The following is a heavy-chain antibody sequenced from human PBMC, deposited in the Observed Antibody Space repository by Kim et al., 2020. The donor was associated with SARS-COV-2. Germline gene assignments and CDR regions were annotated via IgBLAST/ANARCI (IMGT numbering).Heavy chain of an antibody. J-gene: IGHJ4*02. CDR3: ARTGTTAVGVFDY. V-gene: IGHV1-3*01. Sequence: ASVKVSCKASGYTFTNYAIHWVRQAPGQRLEWMGWINGGNGNSKYSQKFQGRVTITRDTSASTAYMELSSLTSEDPAVYYCARTGTTAVGVFDYWGQGTPVTVSS. D-gene: IGHD1-7*01. CDR1: GYTFTNYA. CDR2: INGGNGNS.